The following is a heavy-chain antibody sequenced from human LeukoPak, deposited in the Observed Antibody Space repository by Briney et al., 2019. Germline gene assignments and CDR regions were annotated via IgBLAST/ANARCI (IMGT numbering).Heavy chain of an antibody. J-gene: IGHJ6*02. D-gene: IGHD4-11*01. Sequence: PGRSLRLSCAASGFTFSSYAMHWVRQAPGKGLEWVAVISYDGSNKYYADSVKGRFTISRDNSKNTLYLQMNSLRAEDTAVYYCARAMYSNYYYYYGMDVWGQGTTVTVSS. CDR3: ARAMYSNYYYYYGMDV. CDR1: GFTFSSYA. CDR2: ISYDGSNK. V-gene: IGHV3-30-3*01.